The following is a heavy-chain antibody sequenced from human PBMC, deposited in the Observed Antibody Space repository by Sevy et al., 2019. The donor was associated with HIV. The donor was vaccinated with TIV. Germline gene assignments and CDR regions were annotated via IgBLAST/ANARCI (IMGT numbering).Heavy chain of an antibody. D-gene: IGHD5-12*01. CDR1: GGSISSGDYY. J-gene: IGHJ4*02. V-gene: IGHV4-30-4*01. CDR2: IYYSGST. Sequence: SETLSLTCTVSGGSISSGDYYWSWIRQPPGKGLEGIGYIYYSGSTYYNPSLKSPVTISVDTSKNQFSLKLSSVTAADTAVYYCARRDSDGYNTYFDYWGQGTLVTVSS. CDR3: ARRDSDGYNTYFDY.